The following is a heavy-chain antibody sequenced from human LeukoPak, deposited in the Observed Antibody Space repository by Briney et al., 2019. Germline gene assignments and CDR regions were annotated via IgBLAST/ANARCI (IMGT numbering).Heavy chain of an antibody. CDR2: IYYSGST. CDR1: GDSISSSSYY. J-gene: IGHJ3*02. CDR3: AREVGNMIVGYRRAFDI. D-gene: IGHD1-26*01. V-gene: IGHV4-39*07. Sequence: SETLSLTCTVSGDSISSSSYYWGWIRQPPGKGLEWIGSIYYSGSTNYNPSLKSRVTISVDTSKNQFSLKLSSVTAADTAVYYCAREVGNMIVGYRRAFDIWGQGTMVTVSS.